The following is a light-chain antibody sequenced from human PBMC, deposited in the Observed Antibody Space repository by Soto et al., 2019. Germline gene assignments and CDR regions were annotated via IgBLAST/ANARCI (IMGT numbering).Light chain of an antibody. J-gene: IGKJ1*01. CDR2: GAS. V-gene: IGKV3-15*01. Sequence: EIVMTQSPATLSVSPGERATISCRASQSVSSNLAWYQQKPGQAPRLLIYGASTRATGIPARFSGSGSGTDFTFTISSLQSEDFAVYYCQQYNNWPSWTFGQGTRWIS. CDR1: QSVSSN. CDR3: QQYNNWPSWT.